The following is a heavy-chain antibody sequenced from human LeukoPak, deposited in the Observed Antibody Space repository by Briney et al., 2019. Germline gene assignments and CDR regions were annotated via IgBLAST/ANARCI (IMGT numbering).Heavy chain of an antibody. D-gene: IGHD3-10*01. CDR2: IYSGGST. J-gene: IGHJ4*02. CDR1: GFTVSSNY. CDR3: ARDHSRWDGSGRSDY. V-gene: IGHV3-53*01. Sequence: GGSLRLSCAASGFTVSSNYMSWVRQAPGKGLEWVSVIYSGGSTYYADSVKGRFTISRDNSKNTLYLQMNSLRAEDTAVYYCARDHSRWDGSGRSDYWGQGTLVTVSS.